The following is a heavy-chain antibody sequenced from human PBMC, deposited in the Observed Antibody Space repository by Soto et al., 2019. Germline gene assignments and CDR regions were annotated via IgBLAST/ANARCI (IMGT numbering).Heavy chain of an antibody. J-gene: IGHJ3*01. CDR3: SKDRGIIVKAGDAFDV. D-gene: IGHD3-16*02. CDR2: ISDSGDRT. Sequence: GGSLRLSCASSGFTLSMSAVNWVRQAPGKGLEWVSYISDSGDRTYYADSVKGRFTISRDRSKNTVSLQMDSLRAEDTAVYYGSKDRGIIVKAGDAFDVWGQGTKVTVSS. CDR1: GFTLSMSA. V-gene: IGHV3-23*01.